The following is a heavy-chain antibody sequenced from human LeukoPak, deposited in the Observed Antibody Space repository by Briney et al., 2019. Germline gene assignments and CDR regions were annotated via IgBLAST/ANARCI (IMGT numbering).Heavy chain of an antibody. CDR1: GHTSTSYY. CDR3: ATQLGYCSSTSCYYGQQPNDY. D-gene: IGHD2-2*01. V-gene: IGHV1-46*01. CDR2: INPSGGST. Sequence: ASVKVSCKASGHTSTSYYMHWVRQAPGQGLEWMGIINPSGGSTSYAQKFQGRVTMTRDMSTSTVYMELSSLRSEDTAVYYCATQLGYCSSTSCYYGQQPNDYWGQGTLVTVSS. J-gene: IGHJ4*02.